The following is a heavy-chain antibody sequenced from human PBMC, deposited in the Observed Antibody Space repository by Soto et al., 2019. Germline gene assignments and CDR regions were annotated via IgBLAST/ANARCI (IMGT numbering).Heavy chain of an antibody. CDR2: IYYGGST. V-gene: IGHV4-30-2*01. CDR3: ARVPDR. D-gene: IGHD2-2*01. CDR1: GGSMSSGDYS. Sequence: PSETLSLTCAFSGGSMSSGDYSWNWIRQPPGKGLEWIGYIYYGGSTYNNPSLQSRVTMSLDRSRNQFSLKLNSVTAADTAVYYCARVPDRWGQGTLVTVSS. J-gene: IGHJ5*02.